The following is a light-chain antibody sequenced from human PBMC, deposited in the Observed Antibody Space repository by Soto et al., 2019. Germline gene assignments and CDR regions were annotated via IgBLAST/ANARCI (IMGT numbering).Light chain of an antibody. CDR1: QSVSSY. V-gene: IGKV3-11*01. CDR3: QQRSNWST. Sequence: EIVLTQSPATLSLSPGERATLSCRASQSVSSYVAGYQQKPGQAPRLLIYDASNRATDIPARFSGSGSGTDFPPTISSLERKLFSVYCCQQRSNWSTFGQGTRLEIK. J-gene: IGKJ5*01. CDR2: DAS.